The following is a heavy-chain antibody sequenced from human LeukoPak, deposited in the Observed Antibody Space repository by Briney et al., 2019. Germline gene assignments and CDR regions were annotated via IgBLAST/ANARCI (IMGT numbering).Heavy chain of an antibody. D-gene: IGHD6-13*01. Sequence: SETLSLTCTVSGGSISSHYWSWIRQPPGKVLEWIGYIYYSGSTNYNPSLKSRITISVDTSKNQFSLRLNSVTAADTAVYYCARGGSSSSWPFDYWGQGTLVTVSS. J-gene: IGHJ4*02. V-gene: IGHV4-59*11. CDR2: IYYSGST. CDR1: GGSISSHY. CDR3: ARGGSSSSWPFDY.